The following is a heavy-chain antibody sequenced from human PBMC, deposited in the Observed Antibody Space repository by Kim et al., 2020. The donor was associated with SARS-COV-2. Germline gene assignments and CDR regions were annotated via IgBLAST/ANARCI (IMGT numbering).Heavy chain of an antibody. CDR3: ARSIAAAGTD. CDR1: GGSISSSSYY. CDR2: IYYSGST. D-gene: IGHD6-13*01. Sequence: SETLSLICTVSGGSISSSSYYWGWIRQPPGKGLEWIGSIYYSGSTYYNPSLKSRVTISVDTSKNQFSLKLSSVTAADTAVYYCARSIAAAGTDWGQGTLV. V-gene: IGHV4-39*01. J-gene: IGHJ4*02.